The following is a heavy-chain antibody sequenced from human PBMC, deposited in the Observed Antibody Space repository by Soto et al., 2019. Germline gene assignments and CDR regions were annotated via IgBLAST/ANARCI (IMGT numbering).Heavy chain of an antibody. D-gene: IGHD6-13*01. J-gene: IGHJ1*01. CDR2: ISGSGGST. CDR1: GFTFSSYA. Sequence: EVQLLESGGGLVQPGGSLRLSCAASGFTFSSYAMSWVRQAPGKGLEWVSAISGSGGSTYYADSVKGRFTISRDNSTNTLYLQMNSLRSEDTAVYYCAKSIAAAATWYYFQHWGQGTLVTVSS. CDR3: AKSIAAAATWYYFQH. V-gene: IGHV3-23*01.